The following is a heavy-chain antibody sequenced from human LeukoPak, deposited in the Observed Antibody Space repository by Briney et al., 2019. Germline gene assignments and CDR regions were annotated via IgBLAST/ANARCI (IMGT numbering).Heavy chain of an antibody. Sequence: GGSLRLSCAASGFTFSDYYMSWIRQAPGKGLEWVSYISSSGSTIYYADSVKGRFTISRDNAKNSLYLQMNSLRAEDTAVYYCARSGEDYYDSSGSNWFDPWGQGTLVTVSS. J-gene: IGHJ5*02. V-gene: IGHV3-11*01. CDR3: ARSGEDYYDSSGSNWFDP. CDR1: GFTFSDYY. CDR2: ISSSGSTI. D-gene: IGHD3-22*01.